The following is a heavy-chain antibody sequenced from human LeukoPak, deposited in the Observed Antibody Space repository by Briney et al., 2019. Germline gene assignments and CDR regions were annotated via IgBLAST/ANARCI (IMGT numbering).Heavy chain of an antibody. Sequence: GASVKVSCKASGYTFTGYYMHWVRQAPGQGLEWMGRINPNSGGINYAQKFQGRVTMTRDTSISTAYMELSRLRSDDTAVYYCARGLEKVGAIADFDYWGQGTLVTVSS. CDR1: GYTFTGYY. D-gene: IGHD1-26*01. CDR3: ARGLEKVGAIADFDY. CDR2: INPNSGGI. J-gene: IGHJ4*02. V-gene: IGHV1-2*06.